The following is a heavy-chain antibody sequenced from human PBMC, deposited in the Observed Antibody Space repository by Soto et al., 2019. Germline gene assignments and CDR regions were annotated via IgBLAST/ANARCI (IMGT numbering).Heavy chain of an antibody. CDR3: AREEGYSSSWWEDYYYGMDV. Sequence: QVQLVESGGGVVQPGRSLRLSCAASGFTFSSYGMHWVRQAPGKGLEWVAVIWYDGSNKYYADSVKGRFTISRDNSKNTLYLQMNSLRAEDTAVYYCAREEGYSSSWWEDYYYGMDVWGQGTTVTVSS. J-gene: IGHJ6*02. CDR2: IWYDGSNK. CDR1: GFTFSSYG. V-gene: IGHV3-33*01. D-gene: IGHD6-13*01.